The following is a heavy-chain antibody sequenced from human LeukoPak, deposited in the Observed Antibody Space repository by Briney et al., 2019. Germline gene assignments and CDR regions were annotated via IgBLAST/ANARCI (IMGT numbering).Heavy chain of an antibody. J-gene: IGHJ5*02. CDR3: ARAYSSASWFDP. V-gene: IGHV4-59*11. CDR2: IYDSEIT. Sequence: PSETLSLTCSVSGVSINSLYFIWIRQSPGKGLEWIGYIYDSEITKYNPSLKSRVTISVDTSKNQFSLRLRSVTAADTAVYFCARAYSSASWFDPWGQGTLVTVSS. D-gene: IGHD3-22*01. CDR1: GVSINSLY.